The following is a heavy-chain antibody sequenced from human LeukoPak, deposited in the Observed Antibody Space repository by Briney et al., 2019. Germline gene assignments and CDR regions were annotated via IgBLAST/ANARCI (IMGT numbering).Heavy chain of an antibody. Sequence: ASVKVSCKASGYTFTGYYMHWVRQAPGQGLEWMGWINPNSGGTNYAQKFQGRVTMTGDTSISTAYMELSRLRSDDTAVYYCARDTADYDYVWGSSFDPWGQGTLVTVSS. V-gene: IGHV1-2*02. D-gene: IGHD3-16*01. CDR3: ARDTADYDYVWGSSFDP. CDR2: INPNSGGT. CDR1: GYTFTGYY. J-gene: IGHJ5*02.